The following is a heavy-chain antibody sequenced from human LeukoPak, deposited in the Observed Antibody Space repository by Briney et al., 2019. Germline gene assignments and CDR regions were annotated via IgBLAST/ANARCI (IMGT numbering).Heavy chain of an antibody. CDR3: ARVSPDYYGRPLDY. CDR1: GGSISSSNW. D-gene: IGHD3-10*01. Sequence: PSETLSLTCAVSGGSISSSNWWSWVRQPPRKGLEWIGEIYHSGSTNYNPSLKSRVTISVDKSKNQFSLKLSSVTAADTAVYYCARVSPDYYGRPLDYWGQGTLVTVSS. CDR2: IYHSGST. J-gene: IGHJ4*02. V-gene: IGHV4-4*02.